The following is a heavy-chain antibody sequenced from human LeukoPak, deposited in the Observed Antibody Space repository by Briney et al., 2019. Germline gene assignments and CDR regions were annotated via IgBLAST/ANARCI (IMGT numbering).Heavy chain of an antibody. CDR1: GFTFSSYA. D-gene: IGHD2-2*01. CDR2: ISGSGGST. V-gene: IGHV3-23*01. J-gene: IGHJ3*02. Sequence: GGSLRLSCAASGFTFSSYAMSWVRQAPGKGLEWVSAISGSGGSTYYADSVKGRFTISRDNSKNTLYLQMNSLRAEDTAVYYCARDTSFPDAFDIWGQGTMVTVSS. CDR3: ARDTSFPDAFDI.